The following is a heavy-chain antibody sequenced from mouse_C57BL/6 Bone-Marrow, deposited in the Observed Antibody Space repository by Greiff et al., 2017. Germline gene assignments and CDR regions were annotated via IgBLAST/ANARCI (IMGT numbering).Heavy chain of an antibody. V-gene: IGHV1-55*01. Sequence: QVQLQQPGAELVKPGASVKMSCKASGYTFTSYWITWVKQRPGQGLEWIGDIYPGSGSTNYNEKFKSKAPLTVDTSSSTAYMQLSSLTSEDAAVYYCARQGWLRREFAYWGQGTLVTVSA. CDR3: ARQGWLRREFAY. CDR2: IYPGSGST. CDR1: GYTFTSYW. J-gene: IGHJ3*01. D-gene: IGHD2-2*01.